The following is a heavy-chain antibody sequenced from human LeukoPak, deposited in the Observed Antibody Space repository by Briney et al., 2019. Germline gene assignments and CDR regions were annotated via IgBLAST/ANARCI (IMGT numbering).Heavy chain of an antibody. J-gene: IGHJ4*02. CDR3: ATTRGAHNCSRDYLNSFDL. D-gene: IGHD3-10*02. CDR2: IYHTRTT. Sequence: PSERLSPARPLSGASMSTISYCCGWIRQPPGKGLEWIGNIYHTRTTYYNPSLKSRVTIFVDTSKNQFSLKVHSVTAADTAVYYCATTRGAHNCSRDYLNSFDLWGQGTLVTVSS. CDR1: GASMSTISYC. V-gene: IGHV4-39*01.